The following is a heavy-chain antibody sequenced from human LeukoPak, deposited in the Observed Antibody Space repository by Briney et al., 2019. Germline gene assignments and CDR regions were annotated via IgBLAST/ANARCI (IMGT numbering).Heavy chain of an antibody. D-gene: IGHD2-2*01. J-gene: IGHJ4*02. CDR1: GFSLSTSGVG. Sequence: KESGPTLVKPTQTLTLTCTFSGFSLSTSGVGVGWIRQPPGMALEWLALIYWNDDKRYSPSLKSRLTITKDTSKNQVVLTMTNMDPVDTATYYCAHTGGYCSSTSCSYVDYWGQGTLVTVSS. CDR2: IYWNDDK. CDR3: AHTGGYCSSTSCSYVDY. V-gene: IGHV2-5*01.